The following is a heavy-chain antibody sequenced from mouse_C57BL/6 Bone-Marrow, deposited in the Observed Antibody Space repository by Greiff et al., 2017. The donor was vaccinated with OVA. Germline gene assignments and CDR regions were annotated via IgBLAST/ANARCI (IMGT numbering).Heavy chain of an antibody. Sequence: EVKLVESGGGLVQPKGSLKLSCAASGFSFNTYAMNWVRQAPGKGLEWVARIRSKSNNYATYYADSVKDRFTISRDDSESMLYLQMNNLKTEDTAMYYCVRHGGAYDVPFAYWGQGTLVTVSA. D-gene: IGHD2-12*01. J-gene: IGHJ3*01. CDR1: GFSFNTYA. CDR2: IRSKSNNYAT. CDR3: VRHGGAYDVPFAY. V-gene: IGHV10-1*01.